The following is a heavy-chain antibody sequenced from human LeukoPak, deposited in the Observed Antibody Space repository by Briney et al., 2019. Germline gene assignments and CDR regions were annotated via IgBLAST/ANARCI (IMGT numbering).Heavy chain of an antibody. J-gene: IGHJ4*02. V-gene: IGHV4-4*07. Sequence: SDTLSLTCNVSGGCISSYYWSWIRQPAGKGLEWIGRIYTSGSSNSNPSLKSRVTMSADTSKNQFSLKLSPVTAADTAVYYCGRDISVAGSFLLFYCWGQGSLVAVCS. CDR3: GRDISVAGSFLLFYC. CDR1: GGCISSYY. D-gene: IGHD6-19*01. CDR2: IYTSGSS.